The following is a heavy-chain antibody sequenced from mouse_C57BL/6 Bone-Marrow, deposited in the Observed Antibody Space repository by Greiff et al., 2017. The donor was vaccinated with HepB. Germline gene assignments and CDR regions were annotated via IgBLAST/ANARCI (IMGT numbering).Heavy chain of an antibody. CDR3: ARSTTVVARYAMDY. Sequence: EVQLQQSGPVLVKPGASVKMSCKASGYTFTDYYMNWVKQSHGKSLEWIGVINPYNGGTSYNQKFKGKATLTVDKSSSTAYMELNSLTSEDSAVYYCARSTTVVARYAMDYWGQGTSVTVSS. V-gene: IGHV1-19*01. D-gene: IGHD1-1*01. CDR1: GYTFTDYY. CDR2: INPYNGGT. J-gene: IGHJ4*01.